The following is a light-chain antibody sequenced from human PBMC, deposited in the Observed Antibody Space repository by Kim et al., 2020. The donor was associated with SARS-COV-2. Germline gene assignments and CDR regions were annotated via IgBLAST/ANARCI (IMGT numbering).Light chain of an antibody. CDR3: QAWDSSSYV. CDR1: KLGDKY. Sequence: GSPGQTASITCSGDKLGDKYACWYQQKPGQSPVLVIYQDSKRPSGIPERFSGSNSGNTATLTISGTQAMDVADYYCQAWDSSSYVFGTGTKVTVL. CDR2: QDS. V-gene: IGLV3-1*01. J-gene: IGLJ1*01.